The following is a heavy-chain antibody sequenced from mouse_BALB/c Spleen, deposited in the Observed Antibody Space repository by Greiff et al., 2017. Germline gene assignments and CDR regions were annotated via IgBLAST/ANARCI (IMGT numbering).Heavy chain of an antibody. CDR2: INPGNSDT. J-gene: IGHJ3*01. Sequence: VQLQQSGTVLARPGASVKMSCKASGYTFTSYWMHWVKQRPGQGLEWIGAINPGNSDTSYNQKFKGKAKLTAVTSTNTTYMELSSLTNEDSAVYYCTRDGNYPWLAYWGQGTRVTVSA. CDR3: TRDGNYPWLAY. D-gene: IGHD2-1*01. CDR1: GYTFTSYW. V-gene: IGHV1-5*01.